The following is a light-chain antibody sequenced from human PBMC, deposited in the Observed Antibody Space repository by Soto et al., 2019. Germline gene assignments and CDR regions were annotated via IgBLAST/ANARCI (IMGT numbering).Light chain of an antibody. CDR1: QSVSSN. Sequence: EIVMTQSPATLSVSPGERATLYCRASQSVSSNLAWYQQTPGQAPRLLIYGASTRATDIPDRFSGSGSGTEFTLTISSLQSEDFAVYYCQQYNYLWTFGQGTKVEIK. J-gene: IGKJ1*01. V-gene: IGKV3-15*01. CDR3: QQYNYLWT. CDR2: GAS.